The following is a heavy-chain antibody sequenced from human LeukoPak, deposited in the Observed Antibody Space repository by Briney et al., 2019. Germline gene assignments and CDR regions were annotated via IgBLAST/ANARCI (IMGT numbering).Heavy chain of an antibody. Sequence: GASVKVSCKASGGTFSSYAISWVRQAPGQGLEWMGGIIPIFGTANYAQKFQGRVTITADESTSTAYMELSSLRSEDTAMYYCASHYDSSGAYYFDYWGQGTLVTVSS. CDR3: ASHYDSSGAYYFDY. D-gene: IGHD3-22*01. V-gene: IGHV1-69*13. CDR2: IIPIFGTA. CDR1: GGTFSSYA. J-gene: IGHJ4*02.